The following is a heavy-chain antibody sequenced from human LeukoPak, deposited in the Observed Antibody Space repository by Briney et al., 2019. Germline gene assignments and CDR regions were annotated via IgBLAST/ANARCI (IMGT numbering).Heavy chain of an antibody. CDR1: GFTFSSYW. D-gene: IGHD6-6*01. V-gene: IGHV3-74*01. J-gene: IGHJ4*02. Sequence: HPGGSLRLSCAASGFTFSSYWMHWVRQAPGKGLVWVSRINSDGSSTYYADSVKGRFTISRDDSKNTLYLQMNSLRAEDTAVYYCARDWGIASRPCFDKWGLGTLVTVSS. CDR2: INSDGSST. CDR3: ARDWGIASRPCFDK.